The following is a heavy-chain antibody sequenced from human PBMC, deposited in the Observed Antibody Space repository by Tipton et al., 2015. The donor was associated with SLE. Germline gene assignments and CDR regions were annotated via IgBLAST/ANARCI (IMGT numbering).Heavy chain of an antibody. V-gene: IGHV3-23*01. J-gene: IGHJ4*02. CDR3: AKAEGRGTLIVEFGFDY. Sequence: SLRLSCAASGFTFSSYAMSWVRQAPGKGLEWVSAISGSGGSTYYADSVKGRFTISRDNAKNSLYLQMNSLRAEDTAVYYCAKAEGRGTLIVEFGFDYWGQGTLVTVSS. CDR2: ISGSGGST. CDR1: GFTFSSYA. D-gene: IGHD3-22*01.